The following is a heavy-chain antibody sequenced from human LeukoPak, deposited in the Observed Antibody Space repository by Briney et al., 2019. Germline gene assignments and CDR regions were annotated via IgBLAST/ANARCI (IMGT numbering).Heavy chain of an antibody. Sequence: GGSLRLSCAASGFTFSDYAMSWVRQAPGEGLGCGAGISDSGRATYYTDSVRGRFTIYRAISKNMVYLQLNNLSAEDTALYFCARHDSFIPYWGQGTLVSVSS. V-gene: IGHV3-23*01. D-gene: IGHD5-18*01. CDR2: ISDSGRAT. CDR1: GFTFSDYA. J-gene: IGHJ4*02. CDR3: ARHDSFIPY.